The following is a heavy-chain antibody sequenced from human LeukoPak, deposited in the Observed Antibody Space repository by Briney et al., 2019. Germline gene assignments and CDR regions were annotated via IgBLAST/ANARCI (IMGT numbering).Heavy chain of an antibody. CDR1: GGSMSGHY. CDR3: ARGSREYCSGGSCYPFDY. D-gene: IGHD2-15*01. V-gene: IGHV4-4*07. CDR2: CNSGGNT. Sequence: SETLSLTCTVSGGSMSGHYWSWIRQPAGKGLEWIGRCNSGGNTNYNPSLKSRVTMSVDTSQNQFSLKLTSVTAADTAVYYCARGSREYCSGGSCYPFDYWGQGTLVTVSS. J-gene: IGHJ4*02.